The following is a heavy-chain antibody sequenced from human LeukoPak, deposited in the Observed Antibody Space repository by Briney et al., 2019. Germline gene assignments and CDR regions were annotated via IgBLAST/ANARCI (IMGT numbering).Heavy chain of an antibody. V-gene: IGHV3-23*01. CDR3: AREKASTTGTTDYDY. CDR2: ISGSGSST. J-gene: IGHJ4*02. CDR1: GFTFSSCA. D-gene: IGHD1-1*01. Sequence: GGSLRLSCAASGFTFSSCAMSWVRQAPGKGLEWVSGISGSGSSTYHADSVKGRFTISRDNAKNSLFLQMNSLRAGDTAVYYCAREKASTTGTTDYDYWGQGTLVTVSS.